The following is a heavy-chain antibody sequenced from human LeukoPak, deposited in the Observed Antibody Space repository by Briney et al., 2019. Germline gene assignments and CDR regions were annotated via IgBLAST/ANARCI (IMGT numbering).Heavy chain of an antibody. V-gene: IGHV1-24*01. CDR1: GYTLTELS. CDR2: FDPEDGET. Sequence: ASVNVSCKVSGYTLTELSMHWVRQAPGKGLEWMGGFDPEDGETIYAQKFQGRVTMTEDTSTDTAYMELSSLGSEDTAVYYCATEDPPGIAARGAKPFDYWGQGTLVTVSS. J-gene: IGHJ4*02. D-gene: IGHD6-13*01. CDR3: ATEDPPGIAARGAKPFDY.